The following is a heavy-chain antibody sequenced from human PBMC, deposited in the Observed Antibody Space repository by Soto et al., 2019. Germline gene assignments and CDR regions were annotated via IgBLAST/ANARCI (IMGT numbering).Heavy chain of an antibody. V-gene: IGHV3-13*01. CDR2: IGAAGDT. CDR3: ARGVASDY. D-gene: IGHD3-3*01. Sequence: VQLVESGGGLVQPGGSLRLSCAASGFTFSSYDMHWVRQTTGKGLEWVSGIGAAGDTYYPGSVKGRFTISRENAKNSLYLQMNSLRADDTAVYYCARGVASDYWGQGTLVTVSS. J-gene: IGHJ4*02. CDR1: GFTFSSYD.